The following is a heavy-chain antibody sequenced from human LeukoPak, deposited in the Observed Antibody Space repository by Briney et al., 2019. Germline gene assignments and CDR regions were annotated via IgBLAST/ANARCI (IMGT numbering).Heavy chain of an antibody. CDR2: IYYSGST. V-gene: IGHV4-59*08. CDR1: GGSISSYY. D-gene: IGHD3-22*01. CDR3: ARHKWLLSNFDY. J-gene: IGHJ4*02. Sequence: SETLSLTCTVSGGSISSYYWSWIRQPPGKGLEWIGYIYYSGSTNCNPSLKSRVTISVDTSKNQFSLKLSSVTAADTAVYYCARHKWLLSNFDYWGQGTLVTVSS.